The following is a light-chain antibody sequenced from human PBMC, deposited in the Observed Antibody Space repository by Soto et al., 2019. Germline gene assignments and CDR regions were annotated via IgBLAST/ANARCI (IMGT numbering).Light chain of an antibody. CDR2: GDS. CDR3: QSYDSSLRGWV. CDR1: SSNIGANYD. J-gene: IGLJ3*02. V-gene: IGLV1-40*01. Sequence: QSVLTQPPSVSGAPGQRVTISCTGSSSNIGANYDVHWYQHLPGTAPKLLISGDSNRPSGVPDRFSGSKSGTSDSLGITGLQAEDEADYYCQSYDSSLRGWVFGGGTKLTVL.